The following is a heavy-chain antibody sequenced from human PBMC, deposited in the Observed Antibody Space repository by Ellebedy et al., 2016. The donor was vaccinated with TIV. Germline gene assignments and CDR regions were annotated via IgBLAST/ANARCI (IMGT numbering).Heavy chain of an antibody. CDR3: ASFMRNLDY. J-gene: IGHJ4*02. D-gene: IGHD1-14*01. Sequence: GESLKISCAASGFTVSSNYMSWVRQAPGKGLEWVSVIYSGGSTYYADSVKGRFTISRDNSKNTLYLQMNSLRAEDTAVYYCASFMRNLDYWGQGTLVTVSS. CDR2: IYSGGST. V-gene: IGHV3-53*01. CDR1: GFTVSSNY.